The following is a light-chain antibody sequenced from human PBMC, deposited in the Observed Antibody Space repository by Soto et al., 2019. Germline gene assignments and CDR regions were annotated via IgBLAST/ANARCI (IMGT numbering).Light chain of an antibody. CDR2: GAS. Sequence: EIVLTQSPATLSLSPGERATLSCRASQSISTSLAWYQQKPGQTPRLLIYGASSRATGIPDRFSGSGSGTDFTLTISRLEPEDFATYYCLQDYNYPRTFSQGTKVDIK. CDR3: LQDYNYPRT. J-gene: IGKJ1*01. CDR1: QSISTS. V-gene: IGKV3-11*01.